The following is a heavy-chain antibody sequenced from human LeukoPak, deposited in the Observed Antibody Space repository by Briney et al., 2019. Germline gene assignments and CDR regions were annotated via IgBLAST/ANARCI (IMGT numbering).Heavy chain of an antibody. CDR1: GGSISSYY. J-gene: IGHJ4*02. V-gene: IGHV4-59*01. D-gene: IGHD4/OR15-4a*01. Sequence: SETLSLTCTVSGGSISSYYWSWIRQPPGKGLEWIGYVSYSGNTNYNPSLKSRVAISVDTSKNQFSLRLSSVTAADTAVYYCARDRGLTTSGGVGFDYWGQGTLVTVSS. CDR2: VSYSGNT. CDR3: ARDRGLTTSGGVGFDY.